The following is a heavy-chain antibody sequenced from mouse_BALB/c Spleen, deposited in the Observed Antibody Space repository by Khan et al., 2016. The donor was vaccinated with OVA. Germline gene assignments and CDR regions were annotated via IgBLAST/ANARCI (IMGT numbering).Heavy chain of an antibody. CDR1: GFSLTSYG. Sequence: VMLVESGPGLVAPSQSLSITCTVSGFSLTSYGVHWVRQPPGKGLEWLGVIWAGGSTNYNSALLSRLSISKDNSKSQVFLKMNSLQTDDTAMYYCARDTTVESYWYFDVWGAGTTVTVSS. D-gene: IGHD1-1*01. V-gene: IGHV2-9*02. CDR3: ARDTTVESYWYFDV. CDR2: IWAGGST. J-gene: IGHJ1*01.